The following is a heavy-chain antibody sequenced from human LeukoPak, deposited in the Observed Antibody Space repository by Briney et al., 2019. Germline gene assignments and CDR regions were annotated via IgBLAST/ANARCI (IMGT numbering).Heavy chain of an antibody. CDR3: ARAGYCSSTSCYVSWFDP. J-gene: IGHJ5*02. V-gene: IGHV4-59*01. CDR2: IYYSGST. D-gene: IGHD2-2*01. CDR1: GGSISSYY. Sequence: PSETLSLTCTVSGGSISSYYWSWIRQPPGKGLEWIGYIYYSGSTNYNPSLKSRVTISVDTSKNQFSLKLSSVTAADTAVYYCARAGYCSSTSCYVSWFDPWGQGTLVTVSS.